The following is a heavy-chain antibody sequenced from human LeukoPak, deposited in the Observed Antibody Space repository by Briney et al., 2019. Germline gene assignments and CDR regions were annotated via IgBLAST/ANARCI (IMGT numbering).Heavy chain of an antibody. Sequence: ASETLSRACTVSSGSISTSNYYWGWVRQPPGKALEWIGNIFYTGRTYYSPSLKSRVTISVDTSKNQFSLKLSSVIAADTAVYYCARTTEGYCSSASCFGFSYSYYMDVWGKGTTVTISS. J-gene: IGHJ6*03. CDR2: IFYTGRT. D-gene: IGHD2-2*01. CDR1: SGSISTSNYY. V-gene: IGHV4-39*07. CDR3: ARTTEGYCSSASCFGFSYSYYMDV.